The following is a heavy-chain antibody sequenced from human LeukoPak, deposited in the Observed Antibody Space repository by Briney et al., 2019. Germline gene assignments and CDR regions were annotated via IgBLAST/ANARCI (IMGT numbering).Heavy chain of an antibody. Sequence: SETLSLTCTVSGGSISSYYWSWIRQPPGKGLEWIGYIYYSGSTNYNPSLKSRVTISVDTSKNQFSLKLSSVTAADTAVYYCARGRYGDYPKSYYYGMDVWGQGTTVTVSS. CDR3: ARGRYGDYPKSYYYGMDV. V-gene: IGHV4-59*12. CDR2: IYYSGST. J-gene: IGHJ6*02. D-gene: IGHD4-17*01. CDR1: GGSISSYY.